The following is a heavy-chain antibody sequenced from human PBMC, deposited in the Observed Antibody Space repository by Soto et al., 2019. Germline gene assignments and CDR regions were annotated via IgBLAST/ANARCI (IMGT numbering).Heavy chain of an antibody. CDR2: FYYDGRT. CDR3: ASGSHLVVART. Sequence: SETLSLTCIVSGASFSYANYYWVWIRQPPGEGLEWIGSFYYDGRTYYNASLKSRVTISVDTSKNHFSLMLTSVTAADTAVYYSASGSHLVVARTRGQGTLVTVSS. D-gene: IGHD2-21*01. V-gene: IGHV4-39*02. CDR1: GASFSYANYY. J-gene: IGHJ4*02.